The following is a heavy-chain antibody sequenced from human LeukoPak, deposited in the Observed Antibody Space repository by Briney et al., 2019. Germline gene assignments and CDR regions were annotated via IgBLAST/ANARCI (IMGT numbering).Heavy chain of an antibody. D-gene: IGHD2-2*01. CDR3: AKASEYCSSTRCVAHAFDI. Sequence: GGSLRLSCAASGFTFSRYAMNWARQAPGKGLEWVSAISGSGGNSYYEDSVKVKGTITSANSKSTLYLQMNSLRAEDTAVYYCAKASEYCSSTRCVAHAFDIWGQGTMGTVSS. CDR1: GFTFSRYA. J-gene: IGHJ3*02. CDR2: ISGSGGNS. V-gene: IGHV3-23*01.